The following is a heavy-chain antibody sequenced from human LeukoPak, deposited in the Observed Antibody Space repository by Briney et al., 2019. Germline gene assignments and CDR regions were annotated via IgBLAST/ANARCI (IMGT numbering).Heavy chain of an antibody. CDR1: GFTFSSYS. Sequence: GGSLRLSCAASGFTFSSYSMNWVRQAPGKGLEWVSYISSSRSTIYYADSVKGRFTISRDNAKNSLYLQMNSLRAEDTALYYCAKGNYDILTGYPDYWGQGTLVTVSS. D-gene: IGHD3-9*01. J-gene: IGHJ4*02. CDR3: AKGNYDILTGYPDY. CDR2: ISSSRSTI. V-gene: IGHV3-48*04.